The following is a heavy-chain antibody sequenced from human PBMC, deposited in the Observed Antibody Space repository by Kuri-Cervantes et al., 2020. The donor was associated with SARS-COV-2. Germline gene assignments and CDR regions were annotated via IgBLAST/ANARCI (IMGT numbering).Heavy chain of an antibody. Sequence: ASVKVSCKASGYTFTSYGMNWVRQAPGQGLEWMGWINTNTGNPTYAQGFTGRFVLSLDTSVTTAYLQIGSLKAEDTAVYYCARDSLSLELLPAADFTGDYWGQGTLVTVSS. V-gene: IGHV7-4-1*01. CDR3: ARDSLSLELLPAADFTGDY. CDR2: INTNTGNP. J-gene: IGHJ4*02. CDR1: GYTFTSYG. D-gene: IGHD1-7*01.